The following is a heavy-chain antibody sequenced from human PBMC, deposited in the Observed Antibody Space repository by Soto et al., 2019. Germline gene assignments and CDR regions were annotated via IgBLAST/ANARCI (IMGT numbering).Heavy chain of an antibody. CDR1: GFTFSSYG. J-gene: IGHJ4*02. D-gene: IGHD5-18*01. Sequence: GGSLRLSCAASGFTFSSYGMHWVRQAPGKGLEWLAVIWYDGSNKYYADSVKGRFTISRDNSKNTLYLQMNSLRAEDTAVYYCARGDTAMVLYYFDYWGQGTLVTVSS. CDR2: IWYDGSNK. V-gene: IGHV3-33*01. CDR3: ARGDTAMVLYYFDY.